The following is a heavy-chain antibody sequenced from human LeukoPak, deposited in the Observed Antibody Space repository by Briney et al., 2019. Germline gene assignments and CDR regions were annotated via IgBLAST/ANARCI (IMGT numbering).Heavy chain of an antibody. D-gene: IGHD3-22*01. CDR1: GYTFTSYA. CDR3: ARDRFLGYYDSSGSPPFDY. J-gene: IGHJ4*02. V-gene: IGHV1-3*01. Sequence: GASVKVSCKASGYTFTSYAMHWVRQAPGQRLEWMGWINAGNGNTKYSQKFQGRVTITRDTSASTAYMELSSLRSEDTAVYYCARDRFLGYYDSSGSPPFDYWGQGTLVTVSS. CDR2: INAGNGNT.